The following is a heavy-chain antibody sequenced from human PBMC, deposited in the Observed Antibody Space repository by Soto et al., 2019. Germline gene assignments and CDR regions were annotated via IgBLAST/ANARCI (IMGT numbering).Heavy chain of an antibody. CDR2: TYYSGST. D-gene: IGHD2-2*01. CDR3: ARDPGVPAAMQDAFDI. J-gene: IGHJ3*02. CDR1: GGSISSYY. V-gene: IGHV4-59*01. Sequence: SETLSLTCTVSGGSISSYYWSWIRQPPGKGLEWIGYTYYSGSTNYNPSLKSRVTISVDTSKNQFSLKLSSVTAADTAVYYCARDPGVPAAMQDAFDIWGQGTMVTVSS.